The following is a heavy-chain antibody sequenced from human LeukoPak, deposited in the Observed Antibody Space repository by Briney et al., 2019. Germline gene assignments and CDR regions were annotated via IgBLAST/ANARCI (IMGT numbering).Heavy chain of an antibody. CDR2: ISGSGGST. Sequence: GGSLRLSCAASGFTFSSYAMSWVRQAPGKGLEWVSAISGSGGSTYYADSVKGRFTISRDNSKNTLYLQMNSLRAEDTAVYYCANGLYDSSGSPNYYYYMDVWGKGTTVTVFS. CDR3: ANGLYDSSGSPNYYYYMDV. CDR1: GFTFSSYA. J-gene: IGHJ6*03. V-gene: IGHV3-23*01. D-gene: IGHD3-22*01.